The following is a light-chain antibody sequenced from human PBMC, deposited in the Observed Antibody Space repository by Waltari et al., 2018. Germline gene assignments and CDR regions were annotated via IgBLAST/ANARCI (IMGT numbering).Light chain of an antibody. Sequence: QSALTQPASVSGSPGKSLTISCTGTSSDVGTYNYVPWYQQHPGKAPKLMIFEVSNRPSGVSNRFSGSKSGNTASLTISGLQAEDEADYYCSSYTRTSTLVFGGGTKVTVL. V-gene: IGLV2-14*01. CDR1: SSDVGTYNY. CDR3: SSYTRTSTLV. J-gene: IGLJ2*01. CDR2: EVS.